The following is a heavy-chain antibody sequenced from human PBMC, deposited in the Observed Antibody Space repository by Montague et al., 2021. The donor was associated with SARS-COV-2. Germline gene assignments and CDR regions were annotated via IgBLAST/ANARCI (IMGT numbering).Heavy chain of an antibody. CDR1: GFTFSSYA. CDR3: ARSAWGGYCDAFDI. Sequence: SLRLSCAASGFTFSSYAMHWVRQAPGKGLEWVAVISYDVSNKYXXXSXXGRFTISGDNSKNTLYLQMNSLRAEDTAVYYCARSAWGGYCDAFDIWGQGTMVTVSS. V-gene: IGHV3-30-3*01. J-gene: IGHJ3*02. CDR2: ISYDVSNK. D-gene: IGHD2-15*01.